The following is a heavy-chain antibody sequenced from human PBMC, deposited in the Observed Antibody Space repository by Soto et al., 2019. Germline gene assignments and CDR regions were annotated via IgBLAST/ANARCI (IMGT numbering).Heavy chain of an antibody. V-gene: IGHV3-33*01. CDR2: IWYDGSNK. Sequence: QVQLVESGGGVVQPGRSLRLSCAASGFTFSSYGMHWVRQAPGKGLEWVAVIWYDGSNKYYADSVKGRFTISRDNSKNTLYLQMTSLRAEDTAVYYCARDGAVAGPDYWGQGTLVTVSS. CDR1: GFTFSSYG. CDR3: ARDGAVAGPDY. D-gene: IGHD6-19*01. J-gene: IGHJ4*02.